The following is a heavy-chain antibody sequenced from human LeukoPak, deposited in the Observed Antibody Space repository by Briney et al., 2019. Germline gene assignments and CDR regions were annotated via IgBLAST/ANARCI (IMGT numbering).Heavy chain of an antibody. V-gene: IGHV1-69*01. Sequence: GASVKVSCQASGGTFSSYAISWVRQAPGQGLEWMGGIIPIFGTANYAQKFQGRVTITADESTCTAYMELSSLRSEDTAVYYCARDGGGADGVVVVAATPVWFDPWGQGTLVTVSS. CDR2: IIPIFGTA. D-gene: IGHD2-15*01. CDR3: ARDGGGADGVVVVAATPVWFDP. J-gene: IGHJ5*02. CDR1: GGTFSSYA.